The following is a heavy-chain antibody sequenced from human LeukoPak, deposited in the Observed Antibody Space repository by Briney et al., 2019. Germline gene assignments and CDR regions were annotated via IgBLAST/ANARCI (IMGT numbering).Heavy chain of an antibody. J-gene: IGHJ5*02. CDR3: ASVHNSRTYWFDP. Sequence: PSETLSLTXIVSSGSINDYYWSWIRQPPGKGLEWIGYIYYSGSTSYNPSLKSRATISVDTSKNHLSLKLSSVTAADTAVYYCASVHNSRTYWFDPWGQGTLVTVSS. CDR2: IYYSGST. D-gene: IGHD2-2*01. V-gene: IGHV4-59*01. CDR1: SGSINDYY.